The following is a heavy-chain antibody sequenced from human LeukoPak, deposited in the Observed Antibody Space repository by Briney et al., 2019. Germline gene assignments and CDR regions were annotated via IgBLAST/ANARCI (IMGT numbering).Heavy chain of an antibody. Sequence: GGSLRLSCAASGFTFSSYAMHWVRQAPGKGLEWVAVISYDGSNKYYADSVKGRFTISRDNSKNTLYLQMNSLRAEDTAVYYWARRGMAAAGTGGAFDIWAKGQWSPSLQ. CDR2: ISYDGSNK. D-gene: IGHD6-13*01. CDR3: ARRGMAAAGTGGAFDI. J-gene: IGHJ3*02. V-gene: IGHV3-30-3*01. CDR1: GFTFSSYA.